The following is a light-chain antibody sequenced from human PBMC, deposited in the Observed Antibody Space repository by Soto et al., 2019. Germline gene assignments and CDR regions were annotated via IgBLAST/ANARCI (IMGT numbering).Light chain of an antibody. CDR3: SSYTSSSTVV. V-gene: IGLV2-14*01. Sequence: QSVLTQPASVSGSPGQSITISCTGTSSDVGGYNYVSWYQQPPGKAPKLMIYDVSNRPSGVSNRFSGYKSGNAASLTISGLQAEDEAHYYCSSYTSSSTVVFGGGTKVTVL. CDR1: SSDVGGYNY. CDR2: DVS. J-gene: IGLJ2*01.